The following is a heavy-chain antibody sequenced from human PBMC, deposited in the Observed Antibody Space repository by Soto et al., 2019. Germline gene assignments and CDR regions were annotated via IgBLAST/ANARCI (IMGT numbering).Heavy chain of an antibody. V-gene: IGHV3-48*03. Sequence: PGGSLNLTCAASGFTSSNYDINWVRQAPGKGLELISHISSSGGIIYYSDSMKGRFTIARDNAKNLVYLQMNSRRGEDTAVYYCAREGSVSSSDYYAYYYGMDVWGQGNTVTVSS. CDR1: GFTSSNYD. CDR2: ISSSGGII. CDR3: AREGSVSSSDYYAYYYGMDV. J-gene: IGHJ6*01. D-gene: IGHD3-10*01.